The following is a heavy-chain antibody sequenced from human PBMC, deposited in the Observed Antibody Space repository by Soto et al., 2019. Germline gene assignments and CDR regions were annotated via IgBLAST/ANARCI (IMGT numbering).Heavy chain of an antibody. CDR1: GFTFSTYA. CDR3: AKLLGSGTTYDH. V-gene: IGHV3-23*01. Sequence: GGSLRLSCAASGFTFSTYALSWVRQAPGKGLEWVSAITGSGGRTFYADSVEGRFTISRDNAKNSLYLQMNSLRAEDTAIYYCAKLLGSGTTYDHWGQGTLVTVSS. J-gene: IGHJ1*01. CDR2: ITGSGGRT. D-gene: IGHD1-1*01.